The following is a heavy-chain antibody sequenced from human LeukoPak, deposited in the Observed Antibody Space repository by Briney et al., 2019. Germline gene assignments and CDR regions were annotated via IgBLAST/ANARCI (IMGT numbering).Heavy chain of an antibody. Sequence: SETLSLTCTVSGGSISSYYWSWIRQPPGKGLEWIGSIYYSGSTNYNPSLKSRVTISVDTSNNQFSLKLSSVTAADTAVYFCARDFGETPLPNWFDPWGQGTLVIVSS. V-gene: IGHV4-59*12. D-gene: IGHD3-16*01. CDR1: GGSISSYY. CDR2: IYYSGST. CDR3: ARDFGETPLPNWFDP. J-gene: IGHJ5*02.